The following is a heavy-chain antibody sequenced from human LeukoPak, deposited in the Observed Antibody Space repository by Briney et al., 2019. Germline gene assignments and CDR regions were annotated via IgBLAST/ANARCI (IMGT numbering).Heavy chain of an antibody. D-gene: IGHD5/OR15-5a*01. V-gene: IGHV4-59*12. CDR3: ATRPKFMSTYFDL. J-gene: IGHJ2*01. CDR2: IYYSGSP. CDR1: GGSISSYY. Sequence: PSETLSPTCTVSGGSISSYYWSWIRQPPGKGLEWIGYIYYSGSPNYNPSLKGRVTMSLDTSKNQFSLKLRSVTAADTAVYYCATRPKFMSTYFDLWGRGTLVTVSS.